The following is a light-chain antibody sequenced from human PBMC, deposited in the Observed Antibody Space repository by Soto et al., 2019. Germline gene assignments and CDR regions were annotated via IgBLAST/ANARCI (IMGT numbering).Light chain of an antibody. Sequence: ELVMTQSPATLSVSPGERAILSCRASQSVSSSYLAWYQQKPGQAPRVLVYGASTRATGIPVRFSGSGSGTEFTLTITSLQSEDFAIYYCQEYNNWRPITFGGGTKVDIK. CDR1: QSVSSSY. CDR3: QEYNNWRPIT. CDR2: GAS. J-gene: IGKJ4*01. V-gene: IGKV3-15*01.